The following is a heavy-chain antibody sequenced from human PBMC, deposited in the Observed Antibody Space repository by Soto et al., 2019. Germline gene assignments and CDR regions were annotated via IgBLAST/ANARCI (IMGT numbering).Heavy chain of an antibody. V-gene: IGHV4-59*01. CDR3: ARRYGASFDY. Sequence: LSLTCTVSGGSISSYYWSWIRQPPGKGLEWIGYIYYSGSTNYNPSLKSRVTISVDTSKNQFSLKLSSVTAADTAVDYCARRYGASFDYWGQGTLVTVAS. D-gene: IGHD4-17*01. J-gene: IGHJ4*02. CDR1: GGSISSYY. CDR2: IYYSGST.